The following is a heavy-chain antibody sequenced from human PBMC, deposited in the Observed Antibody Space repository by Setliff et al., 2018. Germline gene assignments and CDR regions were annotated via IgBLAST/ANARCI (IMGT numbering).Heavy chain of an antibody. CDR3: ARQAVAGSDAFDI. J-gene: IGHJ3*02. CDR2: IYPGDSDT. V-gene: IGHV5-51*01. CDR1: GYSFTSYW. D-gene: IGHD6-19*01. Sequence: PGESLTISCKGSGYSFTSYWIGWVRQMPGKGLEWMGIIYPGDSDTRYSPSFRGQVTISADKFISTAYLQWSSLKASDTAMYYCARQAVAGSDAFDIWGQGTMVTV.